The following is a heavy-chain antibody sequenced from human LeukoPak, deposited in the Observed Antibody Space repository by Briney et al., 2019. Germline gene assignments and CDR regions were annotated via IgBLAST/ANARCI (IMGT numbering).Heavy chain of an antibody. V-gene: IGHV1-18*01. D-gene: IGHD1-26*01. CDR2: ISAYNGNT. J-gene: IGHJ5*02. CDR1: GYTFTSYG. Sequence: EASVKVSCKASGYTFTSYGISWVRQAPGQGLEWMGWISAYNGNTNYAQKLQGRVTMTTDTSTSTAYMELRSLRSDDTAVYYCARVVSGSYLDWFDPWGQGTLVTVSS. CDR3: ARVVSGSYLDWFDP.